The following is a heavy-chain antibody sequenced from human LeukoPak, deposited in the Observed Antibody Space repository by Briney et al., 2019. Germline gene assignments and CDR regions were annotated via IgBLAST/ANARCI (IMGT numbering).Heavy chain of an antibody. CDR3: ARSGIAAAEY. CDR2: INGDGSST. D-gene: IGHD6-13*01. J-gene: IGHJ4*02. V-gene: IGHV3-74*01. Sequence: GGSLRLSCAASRFSFSSYWMHWVRQAPGKGLVWVSRINGDGSSTRYADSVKGRFTISRDNAKNSLYLQMNSLRAEDTAVYYCARSGIAAAEYWGQGTLVTVSS. CDR1: RFSFSSYW.